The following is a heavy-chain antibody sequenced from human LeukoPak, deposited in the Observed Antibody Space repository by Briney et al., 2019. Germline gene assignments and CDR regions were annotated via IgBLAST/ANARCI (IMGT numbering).Heavy chain of an antibody. V-gene: IGHV3-30*02. CDR2: IRYDGTNK. CDR3: ATGRDTAMVRLDY. D-gene: IGHD5-18*01. Sequence: PGGSLRLSCAASGFTFSSYGMHWVRQAPGKGLEWVAFIRYDGTNKYYADSVKGRFTISRDNSKNTMYPQMNSLRAEDTAVDFCATGRDTAMVRLDYWGQGTLVTVSS. CDR1: GFTFSSYG. J-gene: IGHJ4*02.